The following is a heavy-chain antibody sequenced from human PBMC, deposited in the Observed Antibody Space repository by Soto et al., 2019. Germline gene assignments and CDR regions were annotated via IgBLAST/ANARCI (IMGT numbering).Heavy chain of an antibody. D-gene: IGHD3-3*01. V-gene: IGHV5-51*01. Sequence: GGSPKISCKGFDFTFGAYWIGWGRQMPGVGLEWMGVINPRDSDVKYRPPFEGQVTISADKPINTAFLQWRSLKASDTAMYYCARPEDSQDVWYHTYDIWGQGTMVTVSS. CDR1: DFTFGAYW. CDR3: ARPEDSQDVWYHTYDI. CDR2: INPRDSDV. J-gene: IGHJ3*02.